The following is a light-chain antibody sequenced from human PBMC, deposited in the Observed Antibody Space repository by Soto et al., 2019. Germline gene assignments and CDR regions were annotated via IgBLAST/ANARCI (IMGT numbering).Light chain of an antibody. Sequence: MTQSPATLSASVGDRVTITCRASQSISSWLAWYQEKPGRAPKLLIYDASTLESGVPSRFSGSGSGTEFTLTISSLQPDDFATYYCQQYSSHDLLTFGGGTKVDIK. CDR1: QSISSW. V-gene: IGKV1-5*01. CDR3: QQYSSHDLLT. CDR2: DAS. J-gene: IGKJ4*01.